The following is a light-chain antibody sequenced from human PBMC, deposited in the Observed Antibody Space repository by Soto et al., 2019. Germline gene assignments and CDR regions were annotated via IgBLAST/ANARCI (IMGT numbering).Light chain of an antibody. Sequence: AIQMTQSPSSLSASVGDRVTITCRASQGIRNDLGWYQQKPGKAPKLLIYAASSVQSGVPSRFSGSGSGTDFTITISSLQPEDFATYYCLQDYNYPLTFGQGTKVEIK. J-gene: IGKJ1*01. CDR1: QGIRND. CDR3: LQDYNYPLT. CDR2: AAS. V-gene: IGKV1-6*01.